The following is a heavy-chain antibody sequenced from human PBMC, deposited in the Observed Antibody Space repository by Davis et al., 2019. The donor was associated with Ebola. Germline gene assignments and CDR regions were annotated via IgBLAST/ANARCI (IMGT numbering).Heavy chain of an antibody. CDR2: INPSGGST. CDR3: ARDLFSVDIVVVVAAGY. CDR1: GYTFTSYY. V-gene: IGHV1-46*01. D-gene: IGHD2-15*01. J-gene: IGHJ4*02. Sequence: ASVKVSCKASGYTFTSYYMHWVRQAPGQGLEWMGIINPSGGSTSYAQKFQGRVTMTRDTSTSTVYMELSSLRSEDTAVYYCARDLFSVDIVVVVAAGYWGQGTLVTVSS.